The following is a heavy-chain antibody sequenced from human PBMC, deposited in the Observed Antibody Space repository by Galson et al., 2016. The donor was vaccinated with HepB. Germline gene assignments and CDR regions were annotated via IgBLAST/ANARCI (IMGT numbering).Heavy chain of an antibody. V-gene: IGHV1-8*01. CDR1: GYTFTSYD. D-gene: IGHD4-17*01. Sequence: SVKVSCKASGYTFTSYDIHWVRQATGQGLEWMGWMKSNSGDTDYAQKFQGRVTMTRDTSISAAYMELSSLRSEDTAMYYCARGQPIYGDTDFDYWGQGTLVTVSS. J-gene: IGHJ4*02. CDR3: ARGQPIYGDTDFDY. CDR2: MKSNSGDT.